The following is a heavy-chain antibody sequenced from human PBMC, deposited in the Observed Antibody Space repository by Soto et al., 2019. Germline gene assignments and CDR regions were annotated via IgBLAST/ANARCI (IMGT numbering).Heavy chain of an antibody. V-gene: IGHV5-10-1*04. CDR3: ARLGGSSSWAHYYYYGMDV. CDR1: GYSFTSYW. Sequence: GESLKISCKGSGYSFTSYWISWVRQMPGKGLEWMGRIDSSDSYTNYSPSFQGQVTISADKSISTAYLQWSSLKASDTAMYYCARLGGSSSWAHYYYYGMDVWGQGTTVTVSS. D-gene: IGHD6-13*01. J-gene: IGHJ6*02. CDR2: IDSSDSYT.